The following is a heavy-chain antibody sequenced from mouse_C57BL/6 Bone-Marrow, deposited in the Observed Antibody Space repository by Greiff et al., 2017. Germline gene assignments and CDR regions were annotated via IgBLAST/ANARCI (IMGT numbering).Heavy chain of an antibody. Sequence: QVQLQQPGAELVMPGASVKLSCKASGYTFTSYWMHWVKQRPGQGLEWIGRIDPSDSYTNYNQKFKGKSTLTVDKSSSTAYMQLSSLTSEDSAVXYGARGGGCYVGWYFDVWGTGTTVTVSS. CDR2: IDPSDSYT. CDR1: GYTFTSYW. V-gene: IGHV1-69*01. CDR3: ARGGGCYVGWYFDV. J-gene: IGHJ1*03. D-gene: IGHD1-1*02.